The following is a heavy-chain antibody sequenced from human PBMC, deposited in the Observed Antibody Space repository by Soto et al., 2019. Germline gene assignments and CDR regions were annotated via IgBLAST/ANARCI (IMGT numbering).Heavy chain of an antibody. CDR1: GLTFSSYA. V-gene: IGHV3-23*01. CDR3: ARRRGPLLKDAFDI. CDR2: ISGSGGST. D-gene: IGHD2-15*01. J-gene: IGHJ3*02. Sequence: EVQLLESGGGLVQPGGSLRLSCAASGLTFSSYAMSWVRQAPGKGLEGVSAISGSGGSTYYADSVKGRFTISRDNSKNLMYLQMNSMRADDTAVYICARRRGPLLKDAFDIWGQGPMVTVSS.